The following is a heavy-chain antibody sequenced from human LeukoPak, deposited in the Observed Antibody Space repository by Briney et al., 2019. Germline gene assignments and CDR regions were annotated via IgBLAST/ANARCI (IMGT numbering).Heavy chain of an antibody. Sequence: SETLSLTCTVSGGSISSSSYYWGWIRQPPGKGLEWIGSIYYSGSTYYNPSLKSRVTMSVDTSKNQFSLKLSSVTAADTADYYRARNDYGDYGPFDYWGQGILGTVSS. CDR3: ARNDYGDYGPFDY. CDR2: IYYSGST. D-gene: IGHD4-17*01. CDR1: GGSISSSSYY. J-gene: IGHJ4*02. V-gene: IGHV4-39*01.